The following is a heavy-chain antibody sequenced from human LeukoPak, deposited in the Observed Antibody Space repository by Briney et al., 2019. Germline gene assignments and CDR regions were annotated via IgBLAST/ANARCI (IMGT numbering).Heavy chain of an antibody. CDR2: IYTSGST. J-gene: IGHJ6*03. CDR3: ARASPPVVPAAYYYYYMDV. V-gene: IGHV4-4*07. CDR1: GFTFNNYA. D-gene: IGHD2-2*01. Sequence: GSLRLSCAASGFTFNNYAMSWLRQPAGKGLEWVGRIYTSGSTNYTPSLKSLVTISVDTSKNQFSLKLSSVTAADTAVYYCARASPPVVPAAYYYYYMDVWGKGTTVTVSS.